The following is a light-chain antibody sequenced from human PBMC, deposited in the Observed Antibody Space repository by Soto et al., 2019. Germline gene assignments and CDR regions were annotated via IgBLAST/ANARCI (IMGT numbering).Light chain of an antibody. CDR1: QDISNY. CDR2: DAS. V-gene: IGKV1-33*01. Sequence: DIQMTQSPSSLSASVGDRVTITCQASQDISNYLNWYQQKPGKAPKFLIYDASNLETEVPSRFNGSGSGTDFTFTITNLQPEDVATYYCQQYDNLPRTFGQGTKVEIK. J-gene: IGKJ1*01. CDR3: QQYDNLPRT.